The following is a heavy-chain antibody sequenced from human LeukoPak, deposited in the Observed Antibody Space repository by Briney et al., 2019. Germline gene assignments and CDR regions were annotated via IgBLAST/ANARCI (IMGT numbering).Heavy chain of an antibody. Sequence: PGGTLRLSCAASGFTFSSYNMNWVRQAPGKGLEGVGCISSSRSDIYYADSVKGGFTISRDNDKNSLYLQMISLRAEDTSVYYCARVATFGVVIGFDYWGQGTLVTVSS. D-gene: IGHD3-3*01. CDR2: ISSSRSDI. CDR1: GFTFSSYN. V-gene: IGHV3-21*01. CDR3: ARVATFGVVIGFDY. J-gene: IGHJ4*02.